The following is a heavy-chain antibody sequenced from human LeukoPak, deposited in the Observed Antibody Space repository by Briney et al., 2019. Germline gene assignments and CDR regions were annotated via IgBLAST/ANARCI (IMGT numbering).Heavy chain of an antibody. J-gene: IGHJ4*02. CDR2: ISWDSGSI. Sequence: GRSLRLSCAASGFTFDDYAMHWVRQAPGKGLEWVSGISWDSGSIGYADSVKGRFTISRDISKNTLYLQMNSLRAEDTAVYYCAKDKSSVGNTWLFEYWGQGTLVTVSS. CDR3: AKDKSSVGNTWLFEY. CDR1: GFTFDDYA. D-gene: IGHD4-23*01. V-gene: IGHV3-9*01.